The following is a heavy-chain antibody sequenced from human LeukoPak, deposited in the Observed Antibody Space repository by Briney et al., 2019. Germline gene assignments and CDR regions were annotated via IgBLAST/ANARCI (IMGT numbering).Heavy chain of an antibody. CDR2: IGTAGDT. D-gene: IGHD3-10*01. Sequence: PGGSLRLSCAASRFTFSSYDMHWVRQATGKGLEWVSAIGTAGDTYYPGSVKGRFTISRENAKNSLYLQMNSLRAGDTAVYYCARGSRRLWFGELPPPFDYWGQGTLVTVSS. CDR3: ARGSRRLWFGELPPPFDY. CDR1: RFTFSSYD. V-gene: IGHV3-13*01. J-gene: IGHJ4*02.